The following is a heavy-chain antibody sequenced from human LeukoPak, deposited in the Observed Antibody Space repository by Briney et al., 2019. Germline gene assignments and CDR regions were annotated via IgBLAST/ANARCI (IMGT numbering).Heavy chain of an antibody. J-gene: IGHJ5*02. CDR1: GFTFSSYV. CDR3: AKDRGGGWSWWFDP. CDR2: MSGSGDST. Sequence: GGSLRLSCAASGFTFSSYVMHWVRQARGKGLDGVGVMSGSGDSTYYADSVRGRFTISRDNSKNTLYLQMNSLRVEDTAVYYCAKDRGGGWSWWFDPWGQGTLVTVSS. D-gene: IGHD6-19*01. V-gene: IGHV3-23*01.